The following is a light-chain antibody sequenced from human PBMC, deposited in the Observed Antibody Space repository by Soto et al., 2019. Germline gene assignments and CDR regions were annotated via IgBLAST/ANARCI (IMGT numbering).Light chain of an antibody. V-gene: IGKV3-11*01. CDR2: DAS. J-gene: IGKJ3*01. CDR3: QQRSNGPLFT. CDR1: QSVGSN. Sequence: EIVLTQSPATLSLSPGERATLSCRASQSVGSNLAWYQQKPGQAPRLLIYDASNRATGIPARFSGNGSGTDITLTISSLEPEDFAVYYCQQRSNGPLFTFGPGTKVDIK.